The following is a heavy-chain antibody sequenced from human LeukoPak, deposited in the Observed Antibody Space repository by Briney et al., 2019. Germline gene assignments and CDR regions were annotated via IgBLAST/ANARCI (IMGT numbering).Heavy chain of an antibody. CDR3: ARDRVSSDGSYVRTHFDY. CDR2: VSSYNGNT. V-gene: IGHV1-18*04. Sequence: ASVKVSCKAYGYTFTGYYMHWVRQAPGQGLEWMGWVSSYNGNTNYAQKLQGRVTMTTDTSTSTAYMELRSLRSDDTAVYYCARDRVSSDGSYVRTHFDYWGQGTLVTVSS. CDR1: GYTFTGYY. J-gene: IGHJ4*02. D-gene: IGHD1-26*01.